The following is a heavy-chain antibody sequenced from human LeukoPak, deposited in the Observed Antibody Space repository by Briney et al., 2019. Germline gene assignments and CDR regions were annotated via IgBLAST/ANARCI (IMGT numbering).Heavy chain of an antibody. CDR2: ISSSSSYI. V-gene: IGHV3-21*01. CDR3: ARDLGATIWSGYFHYMDV. J-gene: IGHJ6*03. CDR1: GFTFSSYS. D-gene: IGHD3-3*01. Sequence: PGGSLRLSCAASGFTFSSYSMNWVRQAPGKGLEWVSSISSSSSYIYYADSVKGRFTISRDNAKNSLYLQMNSLRAEDTAVYYCARDLGATIWSGYFHYMDVWGKGTTVTVSS.